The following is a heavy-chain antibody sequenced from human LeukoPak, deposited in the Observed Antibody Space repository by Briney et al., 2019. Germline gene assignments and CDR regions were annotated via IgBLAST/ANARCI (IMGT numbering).Heavy chain of an antibody. CDR1: GGSISSSSYY. CDR2: TYYSGST. Sequence: SETLSLTCTVSGGSISSSSYYWGWIRQPPGKGLEWIGSTYYSGSTYYNPSLKSRVTISVDTSKNQFSLKLSSVTAADTAVYYCARTSPLNYFDYGAQGTLVTVSS. V-gene: IGHV4-39*01. J-gene: IGHJ4*02. CDR3: ARTSPLNYFDY.